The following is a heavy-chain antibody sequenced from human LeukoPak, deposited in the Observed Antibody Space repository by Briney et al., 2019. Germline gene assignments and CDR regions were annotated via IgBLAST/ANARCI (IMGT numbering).Heavy chain of an antibody. Sequence: GGSLRLSCAASGFTFSSYEMNWVRQAPGKGLEWVSYISSSGSTIYYADSVKGRFTISRDNAKNSLYLQMNSLRAEDTAVYYCARVQGSSWYPRDYYYYGMDAWGKGTTVTVSS. CDR2: ISSSGSTI. V-gene: IGHV3-48*03. J-gene: IGHJ6*04. CDR3: ARVQGSSWYPRDYYYYGMDA. D-gene: IGHD6-13*01. CDR1: GFTFSSYE.